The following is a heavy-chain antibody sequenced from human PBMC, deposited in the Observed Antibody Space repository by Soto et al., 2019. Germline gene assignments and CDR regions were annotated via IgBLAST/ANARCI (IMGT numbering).Heavy chain of an antibody. J-gene: IGHJ3*02. CDR1: GFTFSSYW. V-gene: IGHV3-7*01. CDR3: ARVSGGHMITFGGAKDAFDI. CDR2: IKQDGSEK. Sequence: GGSLRLSCAASGFTFSSYWMSWVRQAPGKGLEWVANIKQDGSEKYYVDSVKGRFTISRDNAKNSLYLQMNSLRAEDTAVYYCARVSGGHMITFGGAKDAFDIWGQGTMVTVSS. D-gene: IGHD3-16*01.